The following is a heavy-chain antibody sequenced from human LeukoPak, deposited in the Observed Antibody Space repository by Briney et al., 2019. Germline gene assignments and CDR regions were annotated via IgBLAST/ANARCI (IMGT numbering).Heavy chain of an antibody. Sequence: SETLSHTCTVSGGTLSGGSIGTYYWNWIRQPPGKGLEWIGYIYYSGSTNYNPSLKSRVTISVDTSKNQFSLKLSSVTAADTAVYYCARQKRTAMDSNYYYGMDVWGQGTTVTVSS. D-gene: IGHD5-18*01. CDR1: GGSIGTYY. J-gene: IGHJ6*02. CDR3: ARQKRTAMDSNYYYGMDV. V-gene: IGHV4-59*08. CDR2: IYYSGST.